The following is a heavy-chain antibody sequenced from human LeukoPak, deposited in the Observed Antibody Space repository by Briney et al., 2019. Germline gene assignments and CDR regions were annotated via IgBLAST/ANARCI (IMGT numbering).Heavy chain of an antibody. V-gene: IGHV3-30*02. Sequence: GGSLRLSCAASGFTFSIYGMHWVRQAPGKGLDWVAFIRNDGREQFYADSVKGRFTVSRDNSKNTLYLQMNSLRAEDTAVYYCAREDMITFGGVIVPKNYFDYWGQGTLVTVSS. J-gene: IGHJ4*02. CDR3: AREDMITFGGVIVPKNYFDY. D-gene: IGHD3-16*02. CDR2: IRNDGREQ. CDR1: GFTFSIYG.